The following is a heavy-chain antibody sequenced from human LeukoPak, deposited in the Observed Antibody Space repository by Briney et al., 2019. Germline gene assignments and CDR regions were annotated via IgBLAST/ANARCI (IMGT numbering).Heavy chain of an antibody. CDR1: GFTFNNYN. CDR3: ARQSSGYYYFDY. Sequence: GGSLRLSCAASGFTFNNYNMNWVRQAPGKGLEWVSSITSSSTYIYYADSVKGRFTISRDNAKNSLYLQMNSLRAEDMALYYCARQSSGYYYFDYWGQGTLVTVSS. CDR2: ITSSSTYI. J-gene: IGHJ4*02. D-gene: IGHD3-22*01. V-gene: IGHV3-21*04.